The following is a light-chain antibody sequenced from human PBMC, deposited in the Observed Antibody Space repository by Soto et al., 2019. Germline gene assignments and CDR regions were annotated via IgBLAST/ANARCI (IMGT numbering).Light chain of an antibody. V-gene: IGKV3D-20*02. Sequence: EIVLTQSPGSLSLFPGETATLSCRASQSLYNNYLAWYQQKPGQAPRLLIYGASTRATGIPARFSGSGSGTDFTLTISSLEPEDFSVYYCQQRYNWPITFGQGTRLEIK. CDR2: GAS. CDR3: QQRYNWPIT. J-gene: IGKJ5*01. CDR1: QSLYNNY.